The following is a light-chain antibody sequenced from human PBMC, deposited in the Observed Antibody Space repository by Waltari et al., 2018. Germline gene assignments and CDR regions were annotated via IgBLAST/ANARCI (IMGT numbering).Light chain of an antibody. J-gene: IGKJ5*01. V-gene: IGKV3-15*01. Sequence: EIVMTQSPATLPVSPGETATVSCRASQSVSTNVAWYQKKPGQASRLLIYDASTRATSIPAKFRGSGSGTEFTLTISSLQSEDFAVYYCQQYNRWPPITFGHGTRLEIK. CDR1: QSVSTN. CDR2: DAS. CDR3: QQYNRWPPIT.